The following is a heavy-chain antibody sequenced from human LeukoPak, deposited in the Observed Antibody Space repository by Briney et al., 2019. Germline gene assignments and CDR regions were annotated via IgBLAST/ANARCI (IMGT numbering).Heavy chain of an antibody. V-gene: IGHV4-4*02. CDR1: GGSISSSNW. CDR3: ARDTFLAARPVDY. CDR2: IYHSGST. Sequence: SGTLSLTCAVSGGSISSSNWWSWVRPPPGKGLGWIGEIYHSGSTNYNPSLKSRVTISVDKSKNQFSLKLSSVTAADTAVYYCARDTFLAARPVDYWGQGTLVTASS. J-gene: IGHJ4*02. D-gene: IGHD6-6*01.